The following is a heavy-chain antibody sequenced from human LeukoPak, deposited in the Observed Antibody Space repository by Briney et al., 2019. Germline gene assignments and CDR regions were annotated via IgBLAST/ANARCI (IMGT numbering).Heavy chain of an antibody. CDR2: IVVGSGNT. Sequence: SVKVSCKASGFTFTSSAMQWVRQARGQRLEWIGWIVVGSGNTNYAQKFQERVTITRDMSTSTAYMELSSLRSEDTAVYYCAKDGRSSGSYYVAPPYYFDYWGQGTLVTVSS. CDR3: AKDGRSSGSYYVAPPYYFDY. CDR1: GFTFTSSA. D-gene: IGHD1-26*01. J-gene: IGHJ4*02. V-gene: IGHV1-58*02.